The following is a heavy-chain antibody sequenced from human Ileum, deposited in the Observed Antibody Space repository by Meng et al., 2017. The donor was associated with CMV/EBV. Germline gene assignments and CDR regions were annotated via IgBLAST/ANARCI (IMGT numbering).Heavy chain of an antibody. D-gene: IGHD5-18*01. Sequence: SETLSLTCTVSGGSITSSNYYWGWIRQPPGKGLEWIGNIYYRGNTYYNPSLKSRVTISVDTSQNQFSLELKSVTASDTALYYCAKGRNGYSFVFHDWWGQGTLVTVSS. CDR1: GGSITSSNYY. CDR2: IYYRGNT. J-gene: IGHJ4*02. CDR3: AKGRNGYSFVFHDW. V-gene: IGHV4-39*07.